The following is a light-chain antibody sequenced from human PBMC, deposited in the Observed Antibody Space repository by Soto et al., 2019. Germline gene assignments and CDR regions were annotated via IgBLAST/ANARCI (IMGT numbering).Light chain of an antibody. CDR3: AAWDDSLSGPLVV. J-gene: IGLJ2*01. CDR1: SSNIGSNY. CDR2: RNN. Sequence: QSVLTQPPSASGTPGQRVTISCSGSSSNIGSNYVYWYQQLPGTAPKLLIYRNNQRPSGVPDRFSGSKSGTSASLAISGLRSEDEADYYCAAWDDSLSGPLVVFGGGNKLTVL. V-gene: IGLV1-47*01.